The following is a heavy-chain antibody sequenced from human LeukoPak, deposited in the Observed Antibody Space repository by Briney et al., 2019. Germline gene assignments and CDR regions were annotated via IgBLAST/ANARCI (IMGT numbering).Heavy chain of an antibody. CDR3: ASEVSRPYYYDSSGSDAFDI. CDR2: INPNSGGT. CDR1: GYTFTSYY. V-gene: IGHV1-2*02. J-gene: IGHJ3*02. Sequence: ASVKVSCKASGYTFTSYYMHWVRQAPGQGLEWMGWINPNSGGTNYAQKFQGRVTMTRDTSISTAYMELSRLRSDDTAVYYCASEVSRPYYYDSSGSDAFDIWGQGTMVTVSS. D-gene: IGHD3-22*01.